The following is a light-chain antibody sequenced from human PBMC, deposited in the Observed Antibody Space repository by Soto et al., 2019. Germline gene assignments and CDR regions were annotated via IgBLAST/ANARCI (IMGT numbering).Light chain of an antibody. CDR1: SSDVGGYNY. J-gene: IGLJ1*01. Sequence: QSALTQPRSVSGTPGQSVTISCTGTSSDVGGYNYVSWYQQHPGKAPKLMIYDVSKRPSGVPDRFSGSKSGNTASLTVSGLQAEDEADYCCRSYAGSNTFDYVFGTGTKLTVL. V-gene: IGLV2-11*01. CDR2: DVS. CDR3: RSYAGSNTFDYV.